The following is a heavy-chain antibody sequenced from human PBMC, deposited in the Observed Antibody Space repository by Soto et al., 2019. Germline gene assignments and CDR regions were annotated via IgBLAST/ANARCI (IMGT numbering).Heavy chain of an antibody. D-gene: IGHD2-15*01. CDR1: GFTFTSYS. J-gene: IGHJ4*02. V-gene: IGHV3-21*01. CDR3: AREWDCSGGNCYVFDY. CDR2: ISSSGDYI. Sequence: EVQLVESGGGLVRPGGSLRLLCAASGFTFTSYSMNWVLQAPGKGLEFVSSISSSGDYIYYADSVKGRFTISRDSAKHSLYLQMSSLRAEDTAVYYCAREWDCSGGNCYVFDYWGQGTLVTVSS.